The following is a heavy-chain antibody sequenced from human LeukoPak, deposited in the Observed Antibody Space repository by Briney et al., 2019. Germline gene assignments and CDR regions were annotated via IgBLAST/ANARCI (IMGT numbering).Heavy chain of an antibody. CDR3: AKPSYDFWSGYYTRGPNYYYGMDV. J-gene: IGHJ6*02. D-gene: IGHD3-3*01. CDR1: GFTFSSYA. V-gene: IGHV3-23*01. Sequence: GGSLRLSCEASGFTFSSYAMSWVRQAPGKGLEWVSAISGSGGSTYYADSVKGRFTISRDNSKNTLYLQMNSLRAEDTAVYYCAKPSYDFWSGYYTRGPNYYYGMDVWGQGTTVTVSS. CDR2: ISGSGGST.